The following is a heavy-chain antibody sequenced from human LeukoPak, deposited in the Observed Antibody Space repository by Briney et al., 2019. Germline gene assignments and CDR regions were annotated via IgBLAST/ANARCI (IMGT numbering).Heavy chain of an antibody. V-gene: IGHV4-4*07. J-gene: IGHJ4*02. CDR3: ARELGQWLAFDY. CDR2: IYISGST. D-gene: IGHD6-19*01. Sequence: SETLSLTCTVSGGSISSVYWSWIRQPPGKGLEWIGRIYISGSTNYNPSLKSRVTMSVDTSNNQFSLKLSSVTAADTAVYYCARELGQWLAFDYWGQGTLVTVSS. CDR1: GGSISSVY.